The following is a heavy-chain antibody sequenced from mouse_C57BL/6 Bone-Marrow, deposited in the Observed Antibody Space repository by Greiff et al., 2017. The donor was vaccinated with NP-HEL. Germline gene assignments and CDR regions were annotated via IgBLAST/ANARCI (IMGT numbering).Heavy chain of an antibody. CDR2: ISDGGSYT. D-gene: IGHD2-13*01. CDR3: ARVSYYGDLRWYFDV. V-gene: IGHV5-4*03. J-gene: IGHJ1*03. CDR1: GFTFSSYA. Sequence: EVNLVESGGGLVKPGGSLKLSCAASGFTFSSYAMSWVRQTPEKRLEWVATISDGGSYTYYPDNVKGRFTISRDNAKNNLYLQMSHLKSEDTAMYYCARVSYYGDLRWYFDVWGTGTTVTVSS.